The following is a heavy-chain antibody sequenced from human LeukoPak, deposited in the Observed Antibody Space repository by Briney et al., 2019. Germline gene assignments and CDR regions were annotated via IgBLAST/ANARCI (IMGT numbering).Heavy chain of an antibody. D-gene: IGHD2-15*01. V-gene: IGHV5-51*01. J-gene: IGHJ2*01. Sequence: GESLRISCEASGYIFPNYWIGWVRQGPGKGLDWMGLIHPGDSDTRYSPSFQGQVTISVDKSITTAYLQWSSLQASDIAIYFCARVVVVTATHWYFDLWGRGSLVTVFS. CDR2: IHPGDSDT. CDR3: ARVVVVTATHWYFDL. CDR1: GYIFPNYW.